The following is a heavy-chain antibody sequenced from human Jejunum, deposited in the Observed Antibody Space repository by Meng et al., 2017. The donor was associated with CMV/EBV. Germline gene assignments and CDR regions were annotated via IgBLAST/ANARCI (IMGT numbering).Heavy chain of an antibody. V-gene: IGHV3-23*01. J-gene: IGHJ4*02. Sequence: SGAASGFTFRSYGMSWVRQAPGKGLEWVSSISSGGGGTYYADSVKGRFTISRDNSKTTLFLQMNSLRAEDTAVYYCAKKVTGTLDNWGQGALVTVSS. CDR1: GFTFRSYG. CDR2: ISSGGGGT. CDR3: AKKVTGTLDN. D-gene: IGHD6-19*01.